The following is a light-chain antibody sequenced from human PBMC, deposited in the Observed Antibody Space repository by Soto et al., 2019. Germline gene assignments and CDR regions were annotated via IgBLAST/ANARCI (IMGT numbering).Light chain of an antibody. J-gene: IGKJ1*01. CDR2: GAS. CDR1: QSVYSNY. Sequence: EIVLTQSPGTLSLSPGERVTLSCRASQSVYSNYLAWYQQKPGQAPRLLIYGASSRATGIPDRFSGSASGTDFTLTISRLEPEDVAVYYCQQYGVSWTFGQGTKVEIK. V-gene: IGKV3-20*01. CDR3: QQYGVSWT.